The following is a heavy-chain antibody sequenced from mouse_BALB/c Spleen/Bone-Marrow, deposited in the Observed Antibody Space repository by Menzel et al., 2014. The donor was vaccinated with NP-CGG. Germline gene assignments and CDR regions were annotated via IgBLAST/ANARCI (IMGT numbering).Heavy chain of an antibody. J-gene: IGHJ2*01. CDR1: GYTFTSSV. CDR2: FNPYNDGS. V-gene: IGHV1-14*01. Sequence: VQLQQSGPELVKPGASAKMSCKASGYTFTSSVMHWVKQKPGQGLEWIGYFNPYNDGSKYNEKFKGKATLTSDKSSSTAYMELSSLTSEDSAVYYCAKGGNYRFDFDYWAQATPLTFSS. D-gene: IGHD2-14*01. CDR3: AKGGNYRFDFDY.